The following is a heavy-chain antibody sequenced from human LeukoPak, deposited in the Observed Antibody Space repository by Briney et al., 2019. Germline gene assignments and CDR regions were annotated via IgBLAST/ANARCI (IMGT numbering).Heavy chain of an antibody. CDR1: RFILGTYS. Sequence: GGCLRLSCAASRFILGTYSMSSVRQAPGKGLELVSSISGSSLYIYYAASVKGRFNISRDNAQNSLYLQMNSLRPEDPAVYYCARDPALPHDYYYYMDVWGKGTTVTVSS. CDR3: ARDPALPHDYYYYMDV. J-gene: IGHJ6*03. V-gene: IGHV3-21*01. CDR2: ISGSSLYI.